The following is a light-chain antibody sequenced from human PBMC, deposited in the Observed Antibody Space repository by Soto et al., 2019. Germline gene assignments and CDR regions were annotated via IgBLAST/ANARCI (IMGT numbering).Light chain of an antibody. J-gene: IGKJ4*01. V-gene: IGKV1-9*01. Sequence: DIQMTQSPSTLSASVGDRGTMALPGSQSIGRFLAWYQQKPGKAPKLLIYDASTLQSGVPSRFSGSGSGTEFTLTISSLQPEDLATYYCQQLNGYVALTFGGGTKVDIK. CDR1: QSIGRF. CDR3: QQLNGYVALT. CDR2: DAS.